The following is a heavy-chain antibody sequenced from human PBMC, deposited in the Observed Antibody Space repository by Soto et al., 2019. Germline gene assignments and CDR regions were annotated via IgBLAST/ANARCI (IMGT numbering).Heavy chain of an antibody. CDR1: GFTFSDYY. D-gene: IGHD3-3*02. V-gene: IGHV3-11*05. CDR2: ISSSSSYT. CDR3: AREFFSGDPVLGY. Sequence: QVQLVESGGGLVKPGGSLRLSCAASGFTFSDYYMSWIRQAPGKGLEWVSYISSSSSYTNYADSVKGRFTISRDNAKNSLYLQMNSLRAEDTAVYYCAREFFSGDPVLGYWGQGTLVTVSS. J-gene: IGHJ4*02.